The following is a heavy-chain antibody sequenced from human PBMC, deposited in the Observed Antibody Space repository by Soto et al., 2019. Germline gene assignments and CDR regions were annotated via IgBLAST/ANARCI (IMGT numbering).Heavy chain of an antibody. V-gene: IGHV3-64*01. J-gene: IGHJ5*02. Sequence: GGSLRLSCAASGFTFSSYAMHWVRQAPGKGLEYVSAISSNGGSTYYANSVKGRFTISRDNSKNTLYLQMGSLRAEDMAVYYCARAGKRDYNWNEKVNWFDPWGQGTLVTVSS. CDR3: ARAGKRDYNWNEKVNWFDP. CDR2: ISSNGGST. CDR1: GFTFSSYA. D-gene: IGHD1-20*01.